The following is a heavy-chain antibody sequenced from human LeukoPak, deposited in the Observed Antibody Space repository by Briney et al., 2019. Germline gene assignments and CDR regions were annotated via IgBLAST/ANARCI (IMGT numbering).Heavy chain of an antibody. CDR2: IKRKGDDGTI. CDR1: GFTFSNAW. CDR3: TAGTGRSDFNY. Sequence: GGSLRLSCAASGFTFSNAWMSWVRQAPGRGLEWVGRIKRKGDDGTIDYAAPVKGRLSISRDDSKNTLYLQMNSLKSEDTAVYYCTAGTGRSDFNYWGQGTLVTVSS. J-gene: IGHJ4*02. D-gene: IGHD3/OR15-3a*01. V-gene: IGHV3-15*01.